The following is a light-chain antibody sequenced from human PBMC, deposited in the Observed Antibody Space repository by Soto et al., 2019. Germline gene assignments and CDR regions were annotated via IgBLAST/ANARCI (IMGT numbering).Light chain of an antibody. Sequence: EIVVTQSPATLSVSPGERATLSCRASEVVTTNLAWYQQKPGQAPRLLIYGASTRAAGIPARFSGSGSGTHFTLTISSVQSEDFAAYYCQQYSNWPPITFGQGTRLEIK. CDR3: QQYSNWPPIT. V-gene: IGKV3-15*01. J-gene: IGKJ5*01. CDR1: EVVTTN. CDR2: GAS.